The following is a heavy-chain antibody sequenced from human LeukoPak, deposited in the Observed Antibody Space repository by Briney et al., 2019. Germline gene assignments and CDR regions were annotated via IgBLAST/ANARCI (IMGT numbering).Heavy chain of an antibody. J-gene: IGHJ4*02. Sequence: GGSLRLSCEASGFIFSSYAMTWVRQAPGKGLEWVGRIKSKTDGGTTDYAAPVKGRFTISRDDSKNTLYLQMNSLKTEDTAVYYCTTVSGYDSIDYWGQGTLVTVSS. CDR1: GFIFSSYA. D-gene: IGHD5-12*01. CDR3: TTVSGYDSIDY. CDR2: IKSKTDGGTT. V-gene: IGHV3-15*01.